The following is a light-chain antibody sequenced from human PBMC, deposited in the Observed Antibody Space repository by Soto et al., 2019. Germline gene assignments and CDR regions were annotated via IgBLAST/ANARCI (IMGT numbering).Light chain of an antibody. CDR3: QQYSQWPLT. J-gene: IGKJ4*01. Sequence: ETVMTQSPGTLSVSLGERATLSCRASQSVTSNLAWYQQKPGQAPRLLMYGVSTRATGIPARFGGSGSATEFTLTISSLQSEDFAVYYCQQYSQWPLTFGGGTKG. CDR1: QSVTSN. CDR2: GVS. V-gene: IGKV3-15*01.